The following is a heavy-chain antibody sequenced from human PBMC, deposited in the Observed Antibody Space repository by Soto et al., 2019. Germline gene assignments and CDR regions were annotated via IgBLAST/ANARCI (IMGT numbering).Heavy chain of an antibody. CDR2: ISYEGSEK. CDR1: GFTFSNNG. V-gene: IGHV3-30*18. J-gene: IGHJ4*02. D-gene: IGHD6-13*01. Sequence: QVHLVESGGGVVQPGRSLRLSCAASGFTFSNNGMHWVRHAPGKGLEWMGVISYEGSEKYYADSVKGRFTISRDNSKNTLYLQMDPLRADNTAIYYCVKDKGAAAGFDYWGQGILVTVSS. CDR3: VKDKGAAAGFDY.